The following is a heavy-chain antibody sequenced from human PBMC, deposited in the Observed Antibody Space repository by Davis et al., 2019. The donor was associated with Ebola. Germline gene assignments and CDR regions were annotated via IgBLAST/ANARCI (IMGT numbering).Heavy chain of an antibody. D-gene: IGHD2-15*01. V-gene: IGHV3-21*01. CDR1: GFTFSSYS. J-gene: IGHJ6*02. CDR2: ISSSSSYI. Sequence: GESLKISCAASGFTFSSYSMNWVRQAPGKGLEWVSSISSSSSYIYYADSVKGRFTISRDNAKNSLYLQMNSLRAEDTAVYYCARDGPYCSGGSCYSPGQGYYYGMDVWGQGTTVTVSS. CDR3: ARDGPYCSGGSCYSPGQGYYYGMDV.